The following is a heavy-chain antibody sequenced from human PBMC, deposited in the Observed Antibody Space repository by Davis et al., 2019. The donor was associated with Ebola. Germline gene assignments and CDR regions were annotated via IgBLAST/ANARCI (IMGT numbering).Heavy chain of an antibody. CDR3: SRSSGSGWGDY. D-gene: IGHD6-19*01. Sequence: PGGSLRLSCAASGFTFSSYNMNWVRQAPGQGLEWVSSISSGSIYIYYADSVKGRFTISRDNAKNSLYLQMNSLRADDTGVYYCSRSSGSGWGDYWGQGSLVTVSS. J-gene: IGHJ4*02. V-gene: IGHV3-21*03. CDR2: ISSGSIYI. CDR1: GFTFSSYN.